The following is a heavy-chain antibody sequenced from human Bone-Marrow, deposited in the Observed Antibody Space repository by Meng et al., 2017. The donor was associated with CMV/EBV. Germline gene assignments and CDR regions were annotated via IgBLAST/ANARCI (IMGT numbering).Heavy chain of an antibody. V-gene: IGHV3-30-3*01. D-gene: IGHD3-9*01. J-gene: IGHJ4*02. Sequence: GGSLRLSCAASGFTFSNYAMHWVRQAPGKGLEWVAVISYDGSNKYYADSVKGRFTISRDNSKNTLYLQMNSLRAEDTAVYYCARVLRYFDWSPPFDYWGQGTRVTVSS. CDR1: GFTFSNYA. CDR2: ISYDGSNK. CDR3: ARVLRYFDWSPPFDY.